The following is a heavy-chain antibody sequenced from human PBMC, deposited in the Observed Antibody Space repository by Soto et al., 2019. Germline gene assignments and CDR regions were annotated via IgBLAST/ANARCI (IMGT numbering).Heavy chain of an antibody. CDR3: AHVGGPRRQWLMDPFDY. CDR2: ISYDGTKT. CDR1: GFTFSIYA. V-gene: IGHV3-30*03. Sequence: QVQLVESGGGVVQPGRSLRVSCAASGFTFSIYAMHWVRQAPGTGLEWVAVISYDGTKTYYADSVKGRFTISRDNSKNTVYLQMTSLSDEDTAVYYCAHVGGPRRQWLMDPFDYWGQGTLVTVSP. D-gene: IGHD6-19*01. J-gene: IGHJ4*02.